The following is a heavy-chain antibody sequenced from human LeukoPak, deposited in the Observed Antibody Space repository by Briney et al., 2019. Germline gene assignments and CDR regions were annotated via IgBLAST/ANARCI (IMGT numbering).Heavy chain of an antibody. CDR2: ISYDGSNK. J-gene: IGHJ4*02. CDR3: ARAFGGTTLDY. Sequence: PPGGSLRLSCAASGFTFSSYAMHWVRQAPGKGLEWVAVISYDGSNKYYADSVKGRFTISRDNAKNSLYLQMNSLRAEDTAVYHCARAFGGTTLDYWGQGTLVTVSS. CDR1: GFTFSSYA. V-gene: IGHV3-30-3*01. D-gene: IGHD3-16*01.